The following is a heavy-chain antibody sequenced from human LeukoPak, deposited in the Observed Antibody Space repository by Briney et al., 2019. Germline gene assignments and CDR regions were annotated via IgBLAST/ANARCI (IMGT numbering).Heavy chain of an antibody. D-gene: IGHD4-17*01. CDR1: EFSFNNYA. Sequence: PGGSLRLSCTVSEFSFNNYAMNWIRQAPGEGLEWVSAMSGAGDTTYYADSVKGRFTISRDFAKNTLNLQMGSLRPEDTAVYYCATGGDYGDYAAHWGQGTLVIVSS. CDR2: MSGAGDTT. J-gene: IGHJ4*02. CDR3: ATGGDYGDYAAH. V-gene: IGHV3-23*01.